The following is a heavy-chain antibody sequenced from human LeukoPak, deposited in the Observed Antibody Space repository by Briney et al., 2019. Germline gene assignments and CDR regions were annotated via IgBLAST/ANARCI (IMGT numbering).Heavy chain of an antibody. CDR1: GFTFSSYA. CDR3: ARGDHYDSSGYYRHSDAFDI. J-gene: IGHJ3*02. CDR2: ISGSGGST. V-gene: IGHV3-23*01. Sequence: GGSLRLSCAASGFTFSSYAMSWVRQAPGKGLEWVSAISGSGGSTYYADSVKGRFTISRDNSKNTLYLQMNSLRAEDTAVYYCARGDHYDSSGYYRHSDAFDIWGQGTMVTVSS. D-gene: IGHD3-22*01.